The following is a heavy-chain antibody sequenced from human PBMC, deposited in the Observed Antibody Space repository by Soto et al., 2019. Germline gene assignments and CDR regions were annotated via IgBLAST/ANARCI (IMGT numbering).Heavy chain of an antibody. Sequence: EVQLVESGGGLVQPGGSLRLSCAASGFTVSSNYMSWVRQAPGKGLEWVSVIYSGGSTYYADSVKGRFTISRDNSKNTLYLQMNRLRAEDTAVYYCARDLETGGGNWFDPWGQGTLVTVSS. V-gene: IGHV3-66*01. CDR2: IYSGGST. CDR1: GFTVSSNY. D-gene: IGHD2-8*02. J-gene: IGHJ5*02. CDR3: ARDLETGGGNWFDP.